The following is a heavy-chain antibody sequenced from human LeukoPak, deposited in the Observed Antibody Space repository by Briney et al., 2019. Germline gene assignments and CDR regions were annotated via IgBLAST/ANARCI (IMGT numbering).Heavy chain of an antibody. CDR2: IIPIFGTA. D-gene: IGHD2-2*01. CDR3: ARMSLGYCSSTSCQIDAFDI. J-gene: IGHJ3*02. V-gene: IGHV1-69*06. CDR1: GGTFSSYA. Sequence: ASVKVPCKASGGTFSSYAISWVRQAPGQGLEWMGGIIPIFGTANYAQKFQGRVTITADKSTSTAYMELSSLRSEDTAVYYCARMSLGYCSSTSCQIDAFDIWGQGTMVTVSS.